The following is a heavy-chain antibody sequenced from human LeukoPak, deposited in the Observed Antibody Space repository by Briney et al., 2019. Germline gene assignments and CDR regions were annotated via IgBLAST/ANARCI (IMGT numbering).Heavy chain of an antibody. D-gene: IGHD3-10*01. V-gene: IGHV1-24*01. Sequence: ASVQVSCEVSGYTLTELSMHWVRQAPGKGLEWMGGFDPEDGETIYAQKFQGRVTMTEDTSTDTAYMELSSLRSEDTAVYYCARESTWGSGAGIWGQGTLVTVSS. CDR3: ARESTWGSGAGI. CDR1: GYTLTELS. J-gene: IGHJ3*02. CDR2: FDPEDGET.